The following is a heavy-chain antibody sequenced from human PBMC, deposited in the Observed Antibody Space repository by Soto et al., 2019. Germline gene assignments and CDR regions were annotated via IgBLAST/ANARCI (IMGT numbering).Heavy chain of an antibody. V-gene: IGHV3-49*05. CDR1: GFTFGDYA. CDR3: ATIPRNRHGYPFDC. J-gene: IGHJ4*02. CDR2: IRSERYGGTP. D-gene: IGHD5-18*01. Sequence: EMQLVESGGGLVKPGRSLRLSCTGSGFTFGDYAMSWFRQTPGKGLECVGFIRSERYGGTPDYAASVKGRFTISRDDSKSVAYLQMKSLNSEDTGVYYCATIPRNRHGYPFDCWGQGTLVTVSS.